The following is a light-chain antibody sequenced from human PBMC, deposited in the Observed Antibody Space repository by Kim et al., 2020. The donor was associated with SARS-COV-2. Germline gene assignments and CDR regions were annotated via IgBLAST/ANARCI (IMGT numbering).Light chain of an antibody. CDR3: LQDYNFPYT. CDR1: QGIRTD. CDR2: AAS. V-gene: IGKV1-6*01. J-gene: IGKJ2*01. Sequence: AIQMTQSPSSLSASVGDRVTITCRASQGIRTDLGWYQQKQGMPPRLLINAASSLHSGVPSRFSGSGSGTDFTLTISSLQREDFATYYCLQDYNFPYTFGQGTKLEI.